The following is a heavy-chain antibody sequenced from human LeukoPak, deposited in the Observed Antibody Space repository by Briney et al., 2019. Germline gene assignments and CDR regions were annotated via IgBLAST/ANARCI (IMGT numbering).Heavy chain of an antibody. V-gene: IGHV3-48*03. J-gene: IGHJ4*02. CDR3: VREGGLNYGTR. CDR2: ISSSGSIT. CDR1: GFTFSSYE. Sequence: GGSLRLSCAASGFTFSSYEMNWVRQTPGKGLEWVSYISSSGSITYYADSVKGRFTISRDNAKNSLYLQMNSLRAEDTAVYYCVREGGLNYGTRWGQGTLVTVSS. D-gene: IGHD5-18*01.